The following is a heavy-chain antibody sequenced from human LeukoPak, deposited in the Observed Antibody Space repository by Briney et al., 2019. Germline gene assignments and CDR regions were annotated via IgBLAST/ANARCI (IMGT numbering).Heavy chain of an antibody. CDR3: AIGLSASV. CDR1: GFTFSRNA. J-gene: IGHJ4*02. D-gene: IGHD5/OR15-5a*01. V-gene: IGHV3-23*01. Sequence: GGSLRLSCAASGFTFSRNAMNWDRQAPEKGLEWVSGISNSGGSTYYADSVKGRFTISRDNSKNTLYLQMNSLRAEDTAVYYCAIGLSASVWGQGTLVTVSP. CDR2: ISNSGGST.